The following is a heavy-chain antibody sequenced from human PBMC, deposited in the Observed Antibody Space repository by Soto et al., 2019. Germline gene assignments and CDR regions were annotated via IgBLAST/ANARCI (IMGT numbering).Heavy chain of an antibody. Sequence: GGSLRLSCAASGFTFSSYGMHWVRQAPGKGLEWVAVISYDGSNKYYADSVKGRFTISRDNSKNTLYLQMNSLRAEDTAVYYCAKEGGGEQLVLFYWGQGTLVTVSS. D-gene: IGHD6-6*01. CDR2: ISYDGSNK. CDR3: AKEGGGEQLVLFY. CDR1: GFTFSSYG. J-gene: IGHJ4*02. V-gene: IGHV3-30*18.